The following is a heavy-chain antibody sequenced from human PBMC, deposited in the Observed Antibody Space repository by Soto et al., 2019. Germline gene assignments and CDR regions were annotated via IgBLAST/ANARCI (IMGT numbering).Heavy chain of an antibody. J-gene: IGHJ5*02. CDR2: IIPIFGTA. V-gene: IGHV1-69*12. CDR1: GGTFSSYA. CDR3: AGEGYTTYNWFDP. D-gene: IGHD5-12*01. Sequence: QVQLVQSGAEVKKPGSSVKVSCKASGGTFSSYAISWVRQAPGQGLEWMGGIIPIFGTANYAQKFQGRGTITADEATSTAYMELSRRRSEATAVYYCAGEGYTTYNWFDPWGQGTLVTVSS.